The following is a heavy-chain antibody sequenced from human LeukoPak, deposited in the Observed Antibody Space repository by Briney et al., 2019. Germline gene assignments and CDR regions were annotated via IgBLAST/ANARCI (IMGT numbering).Heavy chain of an antibody. CDR1: GGSFSGYY. J-gene: IGHJ4*02. CDR2: IYYSGST. V-gene: IGHV4-34*01. Sequence: PSETLSLTCAVYGGSFSGYYWSWIRQPPGKGLEWIGSIYYSGSTYYNPSLKSRVTISVDTSKNQFSLKLSSVTAADTAVYYCARAHYDFWSGYSLPLFDYWGQGTLVTVSS. CDR3: ARAHYDFWSGYSLPLFDY. D-gene: IGHD3-3*01.